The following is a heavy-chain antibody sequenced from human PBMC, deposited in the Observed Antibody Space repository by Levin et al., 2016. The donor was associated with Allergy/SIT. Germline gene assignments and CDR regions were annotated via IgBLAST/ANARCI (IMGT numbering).Heavy chain of an antibody. CDR3: AITYNWNHGAFDI. J-gene: IGHJ3*02. D-gene: IGHD1-14*01. Sequence: WVRQAPGQGLEWMGWISAYNGNTNYAQKLQGRVTMTTDTSTSTAYMELRSLRSDDTAVYYCAITYNWNHGAFDIWGQGTMVTVSS. V-gene: IGHV1-18*01. CDR2: ISAYNGNT.